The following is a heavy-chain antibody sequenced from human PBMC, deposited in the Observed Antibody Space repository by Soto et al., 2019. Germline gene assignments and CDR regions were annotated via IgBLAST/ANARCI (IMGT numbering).Heavy chain of an antibody. Sequence: MQMVESGGGSVQPGGSLRLSCAASGFPFSHYWMHWVRQTPGKGLVWVSRINPAGTITNYADSVEGRFTISRDNADSVLFLQLNSLSAEDTAIYYCTSDTFGLRDTWGQGTRVTVSS. CDR3: TSDTFGLRDT. D-gene: IGHD3-16*01. V-gene: IGHV3-74*01. CDR2: INPAGTIT. J-gene: IGHJ5*02. CDR1: GFPFSHYW.